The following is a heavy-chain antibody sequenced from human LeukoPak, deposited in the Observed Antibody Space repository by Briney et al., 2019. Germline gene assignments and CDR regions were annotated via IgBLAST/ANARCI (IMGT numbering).Heavy chain of an antibody. CDR3: VIDGRCASNCDYCGYMDV. J-gene: IGHJ6*03. Sequence: GGSLRLPCAAPGFNLGLLPMRLVPQAPGKGPEWGPTQNFDGSKTYYADSVKGRFVISRDNSKNTVSLQRTSRRAEDMAMYYCVIDGRCASNCDYCGYMDVWGKGTTVAVS. V-gene: IGHV3-23*01. D-gene: IGHD2-21*01. CDR1: GFNLGLLP. CDR2: QNFDGSKT.